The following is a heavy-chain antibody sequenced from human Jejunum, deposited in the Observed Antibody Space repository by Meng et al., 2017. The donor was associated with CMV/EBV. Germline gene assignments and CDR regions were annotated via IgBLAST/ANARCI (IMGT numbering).Heavy chain of an antibody. D-gene: IGHD2-21*01. Sequence: TCTVSGGSISGNYWSWIRQPPGTGLEWIGYIYYSGSTKYTPSLKSRVTMSVDTSKSQFSLKVTSVTAADTAMYYCARDTYYYGMDVWGQGTTVTVSS. J-gene: IGHJ6*02. CDR1: GGSISGNY. CDR2: IYYSGST. CDR3: ARDTYYYGMDV. V-gene: IGHV4-59*13.